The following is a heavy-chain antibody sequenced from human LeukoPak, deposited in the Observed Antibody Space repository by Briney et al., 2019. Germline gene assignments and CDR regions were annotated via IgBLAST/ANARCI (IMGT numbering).Heavy chain of an antibody. CDR1: GFTFNAYY. V-gene: IGHV3-11*05. J-gene: IGHJ5*02. Sequence: GGSLRLSCAASGFTFNAYYTSWIRQAPGKGLEWLSYINIVSTNTHYADSVKGRFTISRDNAKKSLYLEMNNRRADDTAVDYCATDGAGFDTWGQGVLVTVSS. CDR3: ATDGAGFDT. CDR2: INIVSTNT.